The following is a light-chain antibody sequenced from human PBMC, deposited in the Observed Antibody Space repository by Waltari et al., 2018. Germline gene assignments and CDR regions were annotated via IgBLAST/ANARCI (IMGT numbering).Light chain of an antibody. CDR3: CSYVGLGTYV. J-gene: IGLJ1*01. CDR2: EVT. CDR1: SSDVGNYNL. V-gene: IGLV2-23*02. Sequence: QSGLAQPASASGSPGPSITITCTGTSSDVGNYNLVSWYQQRPGKAPRLLIYEVTKRAPGPSDRFSASNSGNTASLSISGLQAQEDEADYYCCSYVGLGTYVFGTGTKVTV.